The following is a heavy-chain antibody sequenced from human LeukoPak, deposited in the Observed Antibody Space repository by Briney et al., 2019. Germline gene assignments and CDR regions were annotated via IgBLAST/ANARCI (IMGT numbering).Heavy chain of an antibody. CDR3: ARGTDFWSGYYFDY. CDR2: ISGSGGST. V-gene: IGHV3-23*01. D-gene: IGHD3-3*01. Sequence: GGSLRLSCAASGFTFSSYGMSWVRQAPGKGLEWVSAISGSGGSTYYADSVKGRFTISRDNSKNTLYLQMNSLKTEDTAVYYCARGTDFWSGYYFDYWGQGTLVTVSS. CDR1: GFTFSSYG. J-gene: IGHJ4*02.